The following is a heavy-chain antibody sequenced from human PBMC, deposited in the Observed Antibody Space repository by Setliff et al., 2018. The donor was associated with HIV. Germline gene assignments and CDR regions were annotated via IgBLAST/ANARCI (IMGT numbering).Heavy chain of an antibody. CDR1: GASISGVNYY. Sequence: SETLSLTCSVSGASISGVNYYWTWIRQPAGKGLEWLGHIKDTGATNYIPSLKSRVAMSLDTSKNQFSLKLRSVTAADTAVYYCASRVYYYDSNNFLREEGFDPWGQGTLVTVSS. CDR2: IKDTGAT. J-gene: IGHJ5*02. D-gene: IGHD3-22*01. V-gene: IGHV4-61*10. CDR3: ASRVYYYDSNNFLREEGFDP.